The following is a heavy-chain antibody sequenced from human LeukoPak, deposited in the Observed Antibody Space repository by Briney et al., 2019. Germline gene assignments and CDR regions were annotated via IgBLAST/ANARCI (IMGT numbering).Heavy chain of an antibody. D-gene: IGHD5-18*01. V-gene: IGHV3-23*01. J-gene: IGHJ4*02. CDR2: ISGSGGST. CDR3: AKARGYSYGPFDY. CDR1: VFTFISYV. Sequence: GGSLRLSCVASVFTFISYVMSGVRPAPGKGLEGVASISGSGGSTYYADSVKGRFTVSRDNSKNTLYLQMNRLRDEDTAVYYCAKARGYSYGPFDYWGQGTLVTVSS.